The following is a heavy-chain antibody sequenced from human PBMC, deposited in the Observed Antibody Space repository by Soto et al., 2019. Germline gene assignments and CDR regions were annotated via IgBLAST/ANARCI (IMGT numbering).Heavy chain of an antibody. CDR3: ARVKGPLEWLLLDY. CDR2: IYYSGST. J-gene: IGHJ4*02. V-gene: IGHV4-61*01. Sequence: QVQLQESGPGLVKPSETLSLTCTVSGGSVSSGSYYWSWIRQPPGKGLEWIGYIYYSGSTNYNPSLKSRVTISVDTSKNQFSLKLSSVTAADTAVYYCARVKGPLEWLLLDYWGQGTLVTVSS. CDR1: GGSVSSGSYY. D-gene: IGHD3-3*01.